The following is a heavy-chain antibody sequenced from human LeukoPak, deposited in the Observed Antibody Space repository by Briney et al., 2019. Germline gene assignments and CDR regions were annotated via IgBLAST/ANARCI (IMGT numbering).Heavy chain of an antibody. V-gene: IGHV3-23*01. D-gene: IGHD6-6*01. J-gene: IGHJ4*02. CDR1: GFTFTSYA. CDR3: ARDRSIAARLDY. CDR2: ITGSGGST. Sequence: AGGSLRLSCAASGFTFTSYAMSWVRQAPGKGLEWVSTITGSGGSTYYADSVKGRFTLSRDNSKNTLYLQMNSLRAEDTAVYYCARDRSIAARLDYWGQGTLVTVSS.